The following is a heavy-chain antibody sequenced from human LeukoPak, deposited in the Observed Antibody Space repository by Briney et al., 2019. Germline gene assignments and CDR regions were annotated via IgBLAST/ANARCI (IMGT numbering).Heavy chain of an antibody. CDR1: GYTFTSYG. CDR2: ISAYNGNT. Sequence: ASVKVSCKASGYTFTSYGISWVRQAPGQGLEWMEWISAYNGNTNYAQKLQGRVTMTTDTSTSTAYMELRSLRSDDTAVYYCARDFPIAAAGTGNWFDPWGQGTLVTISS. V-gene: IGHV1-18*01. D-gene: IGHD6-13*01. CDR3: ARDFPIAAAGTGNWFDP. J-gene: IGHJ5*02.